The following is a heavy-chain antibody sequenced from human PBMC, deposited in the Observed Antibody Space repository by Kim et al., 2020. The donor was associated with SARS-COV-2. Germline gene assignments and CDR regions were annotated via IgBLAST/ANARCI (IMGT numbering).Heavy chain of an antibody. D-gene: IGHD6-19*01. J-gene: IGHJ4*02. CDR1: GYTFDHYY. V-gene: IGHV1-2*02. CDR2: INPPSGDT. Sequence: ASVKVSCKASGYTFDHYYIFWVRQAPGQGFEWLGWINPPSGDTKSAQKFQDRVTLTRATSSGTAYLELSGLTSEDTAVYYCARGSLSGFTNYFQHWGQGT. CDR3: ARGSLSGFTNYFQH.